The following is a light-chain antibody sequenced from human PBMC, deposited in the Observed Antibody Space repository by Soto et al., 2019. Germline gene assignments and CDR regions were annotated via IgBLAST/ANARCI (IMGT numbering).Light chain of an antibody. CDR1: PSVSSN. CDR3: QSKS. J-gene: IGKJ1*01. CDR2: GAS. Sequence: EIVMTQSPAPLSVSPGERATLSCRASPSVSSNLAWYQQKPGQAPRLLIYGASTRATGIPARFSGSGSGTEVTLTICSLQSEDFAVYYCQSKSFGQGTKVEIK. V-gene: IGKV3-15*01.